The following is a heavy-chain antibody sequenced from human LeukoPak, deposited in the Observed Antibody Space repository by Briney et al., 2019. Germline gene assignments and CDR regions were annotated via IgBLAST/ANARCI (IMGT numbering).Heavy chain of an antibody. CDR3: AREIWWRFDH. CDR1: GFTFSRDW. CDR2: IKPDGNEE. Sequence: PGGSLRLSCSASGFTFSRDWMSWVRPTPGKGLECVAKIKPDGNEEYYMDSVKGRFTISRDNSKNSLYLHLISLRDEDTAVYYCAREIWWRFDHWGQGSLVTVSS. J-gene: IGHJ4*02. V-gene: IGHV3-7*01. D-gene: IGHD5-12*01.